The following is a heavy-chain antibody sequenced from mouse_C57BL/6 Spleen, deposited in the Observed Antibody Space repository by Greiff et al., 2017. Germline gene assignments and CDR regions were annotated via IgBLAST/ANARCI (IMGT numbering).Heavy chain of an antibody. Sequence: QVQLQQSGAELARPGASVKLSCKASGYTFTSYGISWVKQRTGQGLEWIGEIYPRSGNTYYNEKFKGKATLTADKSSSTAYMELRSLTSEDSAVYFCARWGTGNAMDYWGQGTSVTVSS. CDR2: IYPRSGNT. D-gene: IGHD3-3*01. J-gene: IGHJ4*01. CDR1: GYTFTSYG. V-gene: IGHV1-81*01. CDR3: ARWGTGNAMDY.